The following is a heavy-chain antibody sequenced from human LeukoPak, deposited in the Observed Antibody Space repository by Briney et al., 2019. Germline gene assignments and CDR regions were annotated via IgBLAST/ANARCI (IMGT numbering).Heavy chain of an antibody. J-gene: IGHJ4*02. CDR1: GDSVSSNSAV. CDR2: TYYRSKWYN. Sequence: SQTLSLTCAISGDSVSSNSAVWNWIRQSPSRGLEWLGRTYYRSKWYNDYAVSVKSRITINPDTSKKQFSLQLNSVTPEDTAVYYCARAMRIAAAGTFYFDYWGQGTLATVSS. V-gene: IGHV6-1*01. CDR3: ARAMRIAAAGTFYFDY. D-gene: IGHD6-13*01.